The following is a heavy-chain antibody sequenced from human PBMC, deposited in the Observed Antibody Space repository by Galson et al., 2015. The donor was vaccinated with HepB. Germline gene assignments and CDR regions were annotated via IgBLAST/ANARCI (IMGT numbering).Heavy chain of an antibody. CDR3: ARGLTYYYDSSCYYLSKSYFDY. Sequence: ETLSLTCTVSGGSISSYYWSWIRQPPGKGLEWIGYIYYSGSTNYNPSLKSRVTISVDTSKNQFSLKLSSVTAADTAVYYCARGLTYYYDSSCYYLSKSYFDYWGPGTLVTVSS. D-gene: IGHD3-22*01. CDR2: IYYSGST. V-gene: IGHV4-59*01. J-gene: IGHJ4*02. CDR1: GGSISSYY.